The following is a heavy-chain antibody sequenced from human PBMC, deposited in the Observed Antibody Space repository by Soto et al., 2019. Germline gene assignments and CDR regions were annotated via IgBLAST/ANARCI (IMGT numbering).Heavy chain of an antibody. Sequence: QVQLVQSGAEVKTPGASVKVSCKASGYTFTNYDIHWVRQATGQGLEWMGWMNPDSGNTGQSKQFQGRVTMTMDTTISTAYMELSSLRSEDTAVYYCARGRFRRTWVDPWGQGTLVTVSS. V-gene: IGHV1-8*01. CDR2: MNPDSGNT. CDR1: GYTFTNYD. J-gene: IGHJ5*02. CDR3: ARGRFRRTWVDP. D-gene: IGHD3-16*01.